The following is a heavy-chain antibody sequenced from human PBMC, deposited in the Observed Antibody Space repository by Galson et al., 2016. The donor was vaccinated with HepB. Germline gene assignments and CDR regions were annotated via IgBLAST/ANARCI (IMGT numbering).Heavy chain of an antibody. CDR1: GFRFNDYA. V-gene: IGHV3-9*01. D-gene: IGHD2/OR15-2a*01. Sequence: LRLSCAASGFRFNDYAMHWVRQAPGKGLEWLSGIGWDSDRIAYADSVKGRFTISRDNGKNSLYLQMNSLRGEDSAVYYCAKDIGIADYGLHVWGQGTTVTVSS. CDR3: AKDIGIADYGLHV. CDR2: IGWDSDRI. J-gene: IGHJ6*02.